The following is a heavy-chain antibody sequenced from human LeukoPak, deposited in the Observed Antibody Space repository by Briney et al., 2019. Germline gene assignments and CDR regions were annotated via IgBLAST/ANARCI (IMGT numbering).Heavy chain of an antibody. CDR2: IIPIFGTA. CDR3: AREDKGRYFDWLPENWFDP. D-gene: IGHD3-9*01. Sequence: ASVKVSCKASGGTFISYAISWVRQAPGQGLEWMGGIIPIFGTANYAQKFQGRVTITADESTSTAYMELSSLRSDDTAVYYCAREDKGRYFDWLPENWFDPWGQGTLVTVSS. V-gene: IGHV1-69*13. J-gene: IGHJ5*02. CDR1: GGTFISYA.